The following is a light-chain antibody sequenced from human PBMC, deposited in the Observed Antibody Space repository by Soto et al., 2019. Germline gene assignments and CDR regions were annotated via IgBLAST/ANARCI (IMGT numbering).Light chain of an antibody. CDR1: QSVSSSY. Sequence: EIVLTQSPGTLSLSPGERATLSCRASQSVSSSYLAWYQQKPGQAPRVLIYGVSSRATGIPDRFSGSGSGTDFTLTISRLEPEDFAMYYCQQYYKWPPFTFGPGTKVDI. CDR2: GVS. V-gene: IGKV3-20*01. CDR3: QQYYKWPPFT. J-gene: IGKJ3*01.